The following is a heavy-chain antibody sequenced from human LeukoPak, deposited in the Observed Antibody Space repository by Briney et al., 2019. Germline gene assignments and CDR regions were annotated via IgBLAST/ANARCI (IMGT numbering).Heavy chain of an antibody. Sequence: ASVKVSCKASGYTFTSYGFRWVRQAPGQGLEWMGWISTYHGNTNYAQKLQDRVTMTTDTSTSTAYMELTSLRSDDTAVYYCARVYSTNYYGSGDRPFLFDYWGQGTVVTVSS. CDR3: ARVYSTNYYGSGDRPFLFDY. V-gene: IGHV1-18*01. J-gene: IGHJ4*02. D-gene: IGHD3-10*01. CDR2: ISTYHGNT. CDR1: GYTFTSYG.